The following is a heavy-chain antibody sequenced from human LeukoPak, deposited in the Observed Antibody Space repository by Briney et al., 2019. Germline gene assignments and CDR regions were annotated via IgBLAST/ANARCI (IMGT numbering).Heavy chain of an antibody. D-gene: IGHD5-18*01. CDR3: ARGRYSSAFAFLDY. Sequence: GGSLRLSCAASGFTFSSYGMIWVRQAPGKGLEWVSYIDSSGSTLFNADSVKGRFTITRDNAKNSLYLQMNSLRAEDTAVYYCARGRYSSAFAFLDYWGPGTLVTISS. V-gene: IGHV3-48*03. CDR2: IDSSGSTL. CDR1: GFTFSSYG. J-gene: IGHJ4*02.